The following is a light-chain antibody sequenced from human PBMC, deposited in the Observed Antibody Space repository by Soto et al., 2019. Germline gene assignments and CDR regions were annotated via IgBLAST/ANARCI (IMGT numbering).Light chain of an antibody. CDR2: GAS. Sequence: EIVMTQSPATLSVSPGETATLSCRASQSVDRAVAWYQHKPGQAPRLLIVGASFRATGVPGRFSGGGSGTEFTLTISSPQSEDFAVYYCQQYRHWPPLTFGGGTAVEIK. CDR1: QSVDRA. V-gene: IGKV3-15*01. CDR3: QQYRHWPPLT. J-gene: IGKJ4*01.